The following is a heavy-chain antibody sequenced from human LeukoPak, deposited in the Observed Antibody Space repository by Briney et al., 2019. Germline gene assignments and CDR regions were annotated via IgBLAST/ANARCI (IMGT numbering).Heavy chain of an antibody. CDR2: ISGSGGST. V-gene: IGHV3-23*01. CDR3: ARDPPRGYYYDSSGYFHF. D-gene: IGHD3-22*01. CDR1: GFTFSTYG. J-gene: IGHJ1*01. Sequence: PGGTLRLSCAASGFTFSTYGMSWVRQAPGKGLVWVSAISGSGGSTYYADSVKGRFTISRDNSKNTLYLQMDTLRGEDTAVYYCARDPPRGYYYDSSGYFHFGGQDTLVTVST.